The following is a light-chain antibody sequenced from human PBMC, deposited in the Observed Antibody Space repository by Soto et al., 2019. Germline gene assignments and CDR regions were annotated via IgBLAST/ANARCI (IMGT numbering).Light chain of an antibody. Sequence: DIQMTQSPSTLYASVGDRVTITCRASQSISSWLAWYQQKPGKAPKLLIYKASSLESGGPSRFSGRGSGTELTLTLSSLQPDDLAPYYCQQYNSLWTFGQGINVEIK. CDR3: QQYNSLWT. CDR1: QSISSW. CDR2: KAS. V-gene: IGKV1-5*03. J-gene: IGKJ1*01.